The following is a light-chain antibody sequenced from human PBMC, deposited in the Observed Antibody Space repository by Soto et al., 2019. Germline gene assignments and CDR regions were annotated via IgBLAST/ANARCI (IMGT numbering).Light chain of an antibody. CDR1: QTISGW. J-gene: IGKJ1*01. CDR2: DAS. Sequence: DIQMTQSPSTLSASVGDTVTITCRASQTISGWLAWYQQRQGKAPNLLIFDASTLESGVPSRFSGSGSGTTFTLTISSLQSDDFATYYCLQYNGYYRTFGQGTKVEIK. V-gene: IGKV1-5*01. CDR3: LQYNGYYRT.